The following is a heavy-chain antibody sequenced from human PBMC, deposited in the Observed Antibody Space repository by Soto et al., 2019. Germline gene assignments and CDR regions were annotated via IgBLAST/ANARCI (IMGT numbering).Heavy chain of an antibody. Sequence: QVQLQESGPGLMKPSETLSLTCIVSGDSIRDYYWNWIRQSPGQGLEWIGHIFYNGSTKYNPSLKSRVTISLDTSKNQFSLKLTSVTVADTAVYYCAREGYSYGPGYYYYYLDVWGKGTTVTVSS. D-gene: IGHD5-18*01. CDR2: IFYNGST. J-gene: IGHJ6*03. CDR3: AREGYSYGPGYYYYYLDV. V-gene: IGHV4-59*01. CDR1: GDSIRDYY.